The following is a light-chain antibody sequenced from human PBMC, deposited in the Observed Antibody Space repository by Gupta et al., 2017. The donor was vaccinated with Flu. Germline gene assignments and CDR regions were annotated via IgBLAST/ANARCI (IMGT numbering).Light chain of an antibody. CDR3: SSSVDGNNPHWV. Sequence: TISCPGTSSDGGGYKYVSWYQQHPGKAQKVRIEDDNRRTSGVPERFSGSKSGNTDSPTVSGLQAEDEAEDDCSSSVDGNNPHWVFGGGTKLTVL. CDR1: SSDGGGYKY. J-gene: IGLJ3*02. V-gene: IGLV2-8*01. CDR2: DDN.